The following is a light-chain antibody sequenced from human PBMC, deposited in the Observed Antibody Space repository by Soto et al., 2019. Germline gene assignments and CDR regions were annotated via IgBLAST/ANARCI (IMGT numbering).Light chain of an antibody. CDR3: SSYAGSNTVV. Sequence: QSVLTQPPSASGSPGQSVTISCTGTSSDDGGYNYVSWYQQHPRKAPKLMIYEVSKRPSGVPDRFSGSKSGNTASLTVSGLQAEDEADYYCSSYAGSNTVVFGGGTKLTVL. V-gene: IGLV2-8*01. CDR1: SSDDGGYNY. CDR2: EVS. J-gene: IGLJ2*01.